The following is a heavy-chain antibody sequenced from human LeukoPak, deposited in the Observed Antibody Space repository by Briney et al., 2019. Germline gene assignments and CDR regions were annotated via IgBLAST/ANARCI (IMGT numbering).Heavy chain of an antibody. V-gene: IGHV4-61*02. J-gene: IGHJ5*02. CDR1: GGSISSGSYY. Sequence: SETLSLTCTVSGGSISSGSYYWSWIRQPAGKGLEWIGRIYTSGSTNYNPSLKSRVTISVDTSKNQFSLKLSSVTAADTAVYYCARAKIRGWFDPWGQGTLVTVSS. D-gene: IGHD3-10*01. CDR2: IYTSGST. CDR3: ARAKIRGWFDP.